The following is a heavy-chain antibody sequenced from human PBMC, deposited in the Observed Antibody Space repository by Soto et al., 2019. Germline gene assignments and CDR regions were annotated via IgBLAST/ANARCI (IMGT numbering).Heavy chain of an antibody. CDR3: ARVGVTGAYYYYYGMDV. Sequence: PSETLSLTCTVSGGSISSYYWSWIRQPPGKGLEWIGYIYYSGSTNYNPSLKSRVTISVDTSKNQFSLKLSSVTAADTAVYYRARVGVTGAYYYYYGMDVWGQGTTVTVSS. CDR2: IYYSGST. J-gene: IGHJ6*02. V-gene: IGHV4-59*01. D-gene: IGHD3-9*01. CDR1: GGSISSYY.